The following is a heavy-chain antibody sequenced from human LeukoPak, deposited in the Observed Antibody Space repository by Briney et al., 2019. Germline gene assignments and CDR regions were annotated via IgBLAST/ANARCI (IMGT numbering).Heavy chain of an antibody. V-gene: IGHV4-61*02. J-gene: IGHJ4*02. CDR1: GGSISSGTYY. D-gene: IGHD3-9*01. CDR2: IYTSGST. CDR3: ARVAARTYDILTGSVDY. Sequence: SETLSLTCTVSGGSISSGTYYWNWIRQPAGKGLEWIGRIYTSGSTNYNPSLKSRVTISVDTFKNQFSLKLSSVTAADTAVYYCARVAARTYDILTGSVDYWGQGTLVTVSS.